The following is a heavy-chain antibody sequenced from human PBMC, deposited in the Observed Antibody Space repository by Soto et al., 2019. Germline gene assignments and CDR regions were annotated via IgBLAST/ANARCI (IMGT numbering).Heavy chain of an antibody. CDR2: IIPILGIA. V-gene: IGHV1-69*02. D-gene: IGHD2-2*01. Sequence: SVKVSCKASGGTFSSYTISWVRQAPGQGLEWMGRIIPILGIANYAQKFQGRVTITADKSTSTAYMELSSLRSEDTAVYYCAHVGTAAMGYYYYMDVWGKGTTVTVS. CDR3: AHVGTAAMGYYYYMDV. CDR1: GGTFSSYT. J-gene: IGHJ6*03.